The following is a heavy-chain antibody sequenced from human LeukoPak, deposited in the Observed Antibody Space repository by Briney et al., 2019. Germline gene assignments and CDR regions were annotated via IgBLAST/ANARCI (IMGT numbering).Heavy chain of an antibody. Sequence: ASVQVSCKASGYTFISYYLYWVRQAPGQGLEWMGWINRNNGVTYFAQKFQGRVTMTRDTSNSTAYMELSRLRSDDTAVYYCARSPSEAAGTTYVRYNWFDPWGQGTLVTVSS. CDR2: INRNNGVT. V-gene: IGHV1-2*02. CDR3: ARSPSEAAGTTYVRYNWFDP. CDR1: GYTFISYY. D-gene: IGHD6-13*01. J-gene: IGHJ5*02.